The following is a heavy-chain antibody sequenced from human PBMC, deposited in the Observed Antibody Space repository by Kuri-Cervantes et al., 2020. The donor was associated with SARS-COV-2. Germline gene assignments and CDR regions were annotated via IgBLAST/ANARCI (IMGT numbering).Heavy chain of an antibody. J-gene: IGHJ4*02. D-gene: IGHD3-22*01. CDR3: ATAPKSRGYYYAPFYFDY. V-gene: IGHV1-18*01. Sequence: ASVKVSCKASGYTFTSYGISWVRQAPGQGLEWMGWISAYNGNTNYAQKLQGRVTMTTDTSTDTAYMELSSLRSEDTAVYYCATAPKSRGYYYAPFYFDYWGQGTLVTVSS. CDR2: ISAYNGNT. CDR1: GYTFTSYG.